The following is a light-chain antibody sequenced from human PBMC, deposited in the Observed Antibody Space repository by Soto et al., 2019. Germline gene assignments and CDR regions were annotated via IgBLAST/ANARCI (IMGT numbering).Light chain of an antibody. V-gene: IGLV2-14*01. CDR1: SSDVGGYNY. CDR3: SSYKSSSTLEV. J-gene: IGLJ2*01. CDR2: DVS. Sequence: QSALTQPASVSGSPGQSITISCTGTSSDVGGYNYVSWYQQHPGKAPKLMIYDVSNRPSGVSNRFSGSKSGNTASLTISGLQAEDEAVYYCSSYKSSSTLEVFGGGTKLTVL.